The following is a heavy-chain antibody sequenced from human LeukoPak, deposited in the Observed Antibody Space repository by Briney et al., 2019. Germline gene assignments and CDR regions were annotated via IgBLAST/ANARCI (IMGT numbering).Heavy chain of an antibody. CDR3: ARDGGTYCTNGVCFTFDY. CDR1: GFTFSSYG. D-gene: IGHD2-8*01. Sequence: PGGSLRLSCAASGFTFSSYGMHWVRQAPGKGLEWVAVIWYDGSNKYYADSVKGRFTISRDNSKNTLYLQMNSLRAEDTAVYYCARDGGTYCTNGVCFTFDYWGQGTLVTVSS. CDR2: IWYDGSNK. J-gene: IGHJ4*02. V-gene: IGHV3-33*01.